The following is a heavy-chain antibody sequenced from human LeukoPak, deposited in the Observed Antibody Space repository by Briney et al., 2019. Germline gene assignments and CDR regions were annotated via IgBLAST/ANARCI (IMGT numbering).Heavy chain of an antibody. V-gene: IGHV3-48*03. D-gene: IGHD1-26*01. J-gene: IGHJ4*02. CDR3: ARARSGSSHRDFGY. CDR2: ISSNGSTI. Sequence: GGSLRLSCAASGFTFSTYEMNWVRQAPGKGLEWVSYISSNGSTIYYADSVKGRFTISRDNAKNTLYLQMNSLRAEDTAVYYLARARSGSSHRDFGYWGQGTLVTVSS. CDR1: GFTFSTYE.